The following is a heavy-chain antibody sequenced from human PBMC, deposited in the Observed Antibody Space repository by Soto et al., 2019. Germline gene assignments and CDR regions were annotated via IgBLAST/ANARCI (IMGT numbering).Heavy chain of an antibody. D-gene: IGHD1-26*01. J-gene: IGHJ4*02. Sequence: QVQLVQSGAEVKESGASVKVSCKASGYTFTGYYIHWVRQAPGQGPEWVGEISPKSGATRYAQKFQGRATMTKDTSINTVYMELSNLSPDDTAVYYCGKGRSGEVGVFYWGQGTLVTVHS. CDR3: GKGRSGEVGVFY. CDR2: ISPKSGAT. CDR1: GYTFTGYY. V-gene: IGHV1-2*02.